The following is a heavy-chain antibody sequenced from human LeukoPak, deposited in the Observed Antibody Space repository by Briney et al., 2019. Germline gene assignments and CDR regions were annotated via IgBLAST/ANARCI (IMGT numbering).Heavy chain of an antibody. Sequence: ASVKVSCKTSGYSFTDYYMHWVRQAPGQGLEWMGWINPNSGCTSSAQKFQGRVTMTRDTSISTVYMEVSWLTSDDTAIYYCARADRLHGGPYLIGPWGQGTLVTVSS. D-gene: IGHD2-21*01. V-gene: IGHV1-2*02. CDR2: INPNSGCT. CDR3: ARADRLHGGPYLIGP. J-gene: IGHJ5*02. CDR1: GYSFTDYY.